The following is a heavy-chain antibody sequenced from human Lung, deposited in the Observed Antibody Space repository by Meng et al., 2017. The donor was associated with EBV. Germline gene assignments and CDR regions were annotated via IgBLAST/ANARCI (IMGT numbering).Heavy chain of an antibody. CDR1: GFTFSASA. V-gene: IGHV3-73*01. Sequence: VQSGESGGGCGHPGGSLKLACAASGFTFSASAIHWVRQASGKGLEWVGRIRSKANNYATAFGASVEGRFTISRDDSNNTAYLQMNSLKTEDTAVYYCTSRSFWGQGILVTVSS. J-gene: IGHJ4*02. CDR3: TSRSF. CDR2: IRSKANNYAT.